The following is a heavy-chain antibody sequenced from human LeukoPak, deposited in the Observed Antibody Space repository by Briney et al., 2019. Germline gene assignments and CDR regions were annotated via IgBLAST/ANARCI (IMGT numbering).Heavy chain of an antibody. Sequence: ASVKVSCKASGYTFTSYGISWVRQAPGQGLEWMGWISAYNGNTNYAQKLQGRVTITRNTSISTAYMELSSLRSEDTAVYYCARGRDYWGQGTLVTVSS. CDR3: ARGRDY. J-gene: IGHJ4*02. CDR2: ISAYNGNT. V-gene: IGHV1-18*01. CDR1: GYTFTSYG.